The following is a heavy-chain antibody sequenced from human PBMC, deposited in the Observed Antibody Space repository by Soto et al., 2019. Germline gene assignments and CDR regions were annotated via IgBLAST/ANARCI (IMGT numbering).Heavy chain of an antibody. V-gene: IGHV1-18*01. CDR2: ISANSGDT. Sequence: QVQLVQSGAEVKEPGASVRVSCKASGYTFSSYGFSWVRQAPGQGLEWVAWISANSGDTNSAQKFQGRVSLTTDTSTTTAYIELRSLTSDDTAIYYSARDFRDRCGGPSCIDFALWGQGTLVTVSS. CDR1: GYTFSSYG. D-gene: IGHD2-2*01. J-gene: IGHJ4*02. CDR3: ARDFRDRCGGPSCIDFAL.